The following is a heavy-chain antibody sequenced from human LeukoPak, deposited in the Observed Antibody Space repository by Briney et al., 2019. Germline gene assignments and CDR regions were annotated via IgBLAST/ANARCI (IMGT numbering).Heavy chain of an antibody. CDR3: ARVAGEASGYHPFDI. J-gene: IGHJ3*02. CDR2: IKKDAYET. CDR1: GFIIFKSW. D-gene: IGHD3-22*01. Sequence: AGSLRLSCAASGFIIFKSWMTWVRQAPGKGLEWVAIIKKDAYETYYGDSVKGLFTISRDNAKNSIYLHMRSLRVEDTAVYYCARVAGEASGYHPFDIWGQGTMVTASS. V-gene: IGHV3-7*03.